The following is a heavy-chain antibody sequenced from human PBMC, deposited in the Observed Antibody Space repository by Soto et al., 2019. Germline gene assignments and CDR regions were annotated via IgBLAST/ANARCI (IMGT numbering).Heavy chain of an antibody. Sequence: QVQLVQSGAEVKKPGASVKVSCKASGYTFTSYDINWVRQATGRGLEWMGWMNPNSGNTGYAQKFQGRVTMPRNTSISTAYMELSSLRSEDTAVYYCARGRGTVVVVAATPGGWFDPWGQGTLVTVSS. CDR3: ARGRGTVVVVAATPGGWFDP. CDR2: MNPNSGNT. V-gene: IGHV1-8*01. CDR1: GYTFTSYD. J-gene: IGHJ5*02. D-gene: IGHD2-15*01.